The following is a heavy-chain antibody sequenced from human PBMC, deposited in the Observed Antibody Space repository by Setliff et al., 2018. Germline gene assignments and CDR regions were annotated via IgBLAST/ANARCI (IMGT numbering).Heavy chain of an antibody. D-gene: IGHD3-10*01. CDR2: WYTSGIT. CDR1: GGSISGGTYY. CDR3: ARGQNSYHPGSWGPLYNH. Sequence: SETLSLTCTVSGGSISGGTYYWTWIRQPAGKGLEWIGHWYTSGITNYNPSLKSQVTISVDTSKNQFSLKLSSVTAADTAVFFCARGQNSYHPGSWGPLYNHWGQGTQVTVSS. V-gene: IGHV4-61*09. J-gene: IGHJ5*02.